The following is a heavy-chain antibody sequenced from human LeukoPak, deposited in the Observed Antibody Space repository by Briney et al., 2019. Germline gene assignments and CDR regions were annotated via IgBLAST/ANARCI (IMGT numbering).Heavy chain of an antibody. V-gene: IGHV4-30-4*01. CDR3: AKLFVSEGDSNPRVADY. D-gene: IGHD4-11*01. J-gene: IGHJ4*02. CDR1: GGSISSGDYY. CDR2: IYYSGST. Sequence: SETLSLTCTVSGGSISSGDYYWSWIRQPPGKGLEWIGYIYYSGSTYYNPSLKSRVTISVDTSKNQFSLKLSSVTAADTAVYYCAKLFVSEGDSNPRVADYWGQGTLVTVSS.